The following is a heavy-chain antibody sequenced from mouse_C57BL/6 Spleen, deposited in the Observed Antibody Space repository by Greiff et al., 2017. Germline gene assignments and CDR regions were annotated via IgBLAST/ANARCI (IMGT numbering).Heavy chain of an antibody. CDR1: GYTFTSYW. CDR3: ARKRRTGDFDY. V-gene: IGHV1-50*01. Sequence: VQLQQPGAELVKPGASVKLSCKASGYTFTSYWMQWVKQRPGQGLEWIGEIDPSDSYTNYNQKFKGKATLTVDTSSSTAYMQLSSLTSEDSAVYYCARKRRTGDFDYWGQGTTLTVSS. J-gene: IGHJ2*01. D-gene: IGHD4-1*01. CDR2: IDPSDSYT.